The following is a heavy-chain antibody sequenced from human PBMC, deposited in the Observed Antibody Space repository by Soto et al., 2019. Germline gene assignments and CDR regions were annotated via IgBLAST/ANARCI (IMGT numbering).Heavy chain of an antibody. CDR1: GGTFTSDA. CDR2: VIPIFGKP. Sequence: QVRLVQSEAEVKKPGSSVKVSCKASGGTFTSDATAWVRQARGQGLEWMGGVIPIFGKPSYTQKFRGRVTITADKSTSTVYLELSSLKSEDTAVYYCARCHFDNSGPGYLEFWGQGTLVTVS. J-gene: IGHJ4*02. CDR3: ARCHFDNSGPGYLEF. V-gene: IGHV1-69*06. D-gene: IGHD3-22*01.